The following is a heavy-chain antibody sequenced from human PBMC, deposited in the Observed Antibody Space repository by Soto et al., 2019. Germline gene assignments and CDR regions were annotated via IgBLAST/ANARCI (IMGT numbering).Heavy chain of an antibody. CDR1: GFTFSNAW. Sequence: EVHLVESGGGLVKPGGSLRLSCAASGFTFSNAWINWVRQAPGKGLEWVGRIKSKTDGATTDFAAPVKGRFAISRDDSKDMVYLQMNSLKTEDTGIDYGTTDSYSTMILVRFDYWGHGTLVTVSS. CDR3: TTDSYSTMILVRFDY. D-gene: IGHD3-22*01. J-gene: IGHJ4*01. CDR2: IKSKTDGATT. V-gene: IGHV3-15*07.